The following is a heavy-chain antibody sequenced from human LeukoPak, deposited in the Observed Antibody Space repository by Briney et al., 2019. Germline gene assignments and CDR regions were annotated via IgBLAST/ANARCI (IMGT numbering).Heavy chain of an antibody. D-gene: IGHD3-3*02. V-gene: IGHV4-38-2*02. CDR3: ARGWSILRGGDWFDP. CDR2: IHHSGTT. CDR1: GYSISSGDY. Sequence: SETLSLTCTVSGYSISSGDYWGWIRQPPGKGLEWIASIHHSGTTYYTPSLKSRVRISLDPSKNQLSLSLRSETAADTAVYYCARGWSILRGGDWFDPWGQGTLVTVSS. J-gene: IGHJ5*02.